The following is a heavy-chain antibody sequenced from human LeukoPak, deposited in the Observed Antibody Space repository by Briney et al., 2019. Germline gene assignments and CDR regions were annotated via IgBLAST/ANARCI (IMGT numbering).Heavy chain of an antibody. CDR3: ARHLVMNSGYDFGSQGGVYYYMDV. V-gene: IGHV4-61*02. D-gene: IGHD5-12*01. J-gene: IGHJ6*03. Sequence: SETLSLTCTVSGGSISSGSYYWSWIRQPAGKGLEWIGRIYTSGSTNYNPSLKGRVTISVDTSKNQFSLKLSSVTAADTAVYYCARHLVMNSGYDFGSQGGVYYYMDVWGKGTTVTISS. CDR2: IYTSGST. CDR1: GGSISSGSYY.